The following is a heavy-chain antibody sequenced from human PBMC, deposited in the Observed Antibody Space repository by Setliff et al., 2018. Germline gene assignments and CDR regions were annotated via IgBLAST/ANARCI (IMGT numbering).Heavy chain of an antibody. CDR1: AYILSSYG. CDR3: AISSLSICSGDTCPNAFDI. CDR2: ISPYNGVT. D-gene: IGHD2-15*01. J-gene: IGHJ3*02. Sequence: GASVKVSCKASAYILSSYGISWVRQAPGEGLEWMGWISPYNGVTSYAQRFQGRVTMTTDTSTSAAYLELMRLRSDDTAVYYCAISSLSICSGDTCPNAFDIWGQGTMVTVSS. V-gene: IGHV1-18*01.